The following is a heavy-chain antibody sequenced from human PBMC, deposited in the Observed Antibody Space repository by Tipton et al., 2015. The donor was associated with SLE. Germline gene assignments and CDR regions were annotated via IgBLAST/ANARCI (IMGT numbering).Heavy chain of an antibody. D-gene: IGHD6-13*01. V-gene: IGHV3-7*01. CDR2: IKQDGSEK. CDR1: GFTLSSYW. Sequence: SLRLSCAASGFTLSSYWMSWVRQAPGKGLEWVANIKQDGSEKYYVDSVKGRFNISRDNAKNSLYLQMNSLRAEDTAVYYCAGVVAAAGTAFAIWGQGTMVTVSS. CDR3: AGVVAAAGTAFAI. J-gene: IGHJ3*02.